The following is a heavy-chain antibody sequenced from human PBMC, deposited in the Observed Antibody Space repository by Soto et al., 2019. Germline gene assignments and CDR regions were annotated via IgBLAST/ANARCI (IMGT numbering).Heavy chain of an antibody. V-gene: IGHV3-7*01. CDR1: GFTFSSYW. CDR3: ARDIVVVVAPSYAFDI. D-gene: IGHD2-15*01. J-gene: IGHJ3*02. Sequence: GGSLRLSCAASGFTFSSYWMSWVRQAPGKGLEWVANIKQDGSEKYYVDSVKGRFTISRDNAKNSLYLQMNSLRAEDTAVYYCARDIVVVVAPSYAFDIWGQGTMVTVSS. CDR2: IKQDGSEK.